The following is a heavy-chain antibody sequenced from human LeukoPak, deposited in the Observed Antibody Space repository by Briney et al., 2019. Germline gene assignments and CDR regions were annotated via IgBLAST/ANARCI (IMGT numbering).Heavy chain of an antibody. V-gene: IGHV2-5*01. CDR3: AHRLSEDDFLNWFDP. D-gene: IGHD3-3*01. J-gene: IGHJ5*02. Sequence: SGPTLVNPTQTLTLTCTFSGFSLSTSGVGVGWIRQPPGKALEWLALIYWNDDKRYIPSLKSRPTITKETSKNQVVLTTTNMDPVDTATYYCAHRLSEDDFLNWFDPWGQGTLVTASS. CDR2: IYWNDDK. CDR1: GFSLSTSGVG.